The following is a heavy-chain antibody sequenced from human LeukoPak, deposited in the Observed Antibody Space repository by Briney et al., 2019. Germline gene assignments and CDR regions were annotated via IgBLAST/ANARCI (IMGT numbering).Heavy chain of an antibody. CDR1: GGSISSYY. J-gene: IGHJ4*02. D-gene: IGHD3-9*01. Sequence: SETLSLTCTVSGGSISSYYWSWIRQPPGKGLEWIGYIYYSGSTNYNPSLKSRVTISVDTSKNHFSLKLRSVTAADTAVYYCARHDTYYDILTGYSSHYFDYWGQGTLVTVSS. CDR3: ARHDTYYDILTGYSSHYFDY. V-gene: IGHV4-59*08. CDR2: IYYSGST.